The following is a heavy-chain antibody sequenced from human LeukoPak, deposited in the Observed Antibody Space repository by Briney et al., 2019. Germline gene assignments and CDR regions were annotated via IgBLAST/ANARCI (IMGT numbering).Heavy chain of an antibody. D-gene: IGHD1-14*01. CDR3: ARARIPLEAAPPPDC. J-gene: IGHJ4*02. Sequence: ASVKVSCKASGYTFTGYYMHWVRQAPGQGLEWMGWINPNSGGTNYAQKFQGRVTMTRDTSISTAYMELSRLRSDDTAVYYCARARIPLEAAPPPDCWGQGTLVTVSS. V-gene: IGHV1-2*02. CDR1: GYTFTGYY. CDR2: INPNSGGT.